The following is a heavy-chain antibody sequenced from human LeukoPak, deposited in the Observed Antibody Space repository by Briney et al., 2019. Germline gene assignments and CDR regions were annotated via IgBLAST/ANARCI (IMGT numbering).Heavy chain of an antibody. D-gene: IGHD2-2*02. CDR1: GSTFTSYY. Sequence: ASVTVSCKASGSTFTSYYIHWVRQPPGQGLEWMGIINLSGGSTSYEQKFQGRVTMTRDMSTSTVSMELHSMRAEDTAVYYCAKEDRKEYQLLYFRRYYFDYSGQGTLVTVSS. CDR3: AKEDRKEYQLLYFRRYYFDY. J-gene: IGHJ4*02. V-gene: IGHV1-46*01. CDR2: INLSGGST.